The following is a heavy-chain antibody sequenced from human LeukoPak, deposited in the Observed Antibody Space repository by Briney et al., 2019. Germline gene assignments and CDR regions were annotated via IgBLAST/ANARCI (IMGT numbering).Heavy chain of an antibody. CDR3: ARPGPQPWAFDI. CDR1: GGSISSRTYY. CDR2: TYYSGNT. Sequence: SETLSLTCTVSGGSISSRTYYWGWIRQPPGKGLEWIGSTYYSGNTYYNPSLKSRVTISVDTSKNQFSLKLSSVTAADTAVYYCARPGPQPWAFDIWSQGTMVTVSS. J-gene: IGHJ3*02. V-gene: IGHV4-39*07.